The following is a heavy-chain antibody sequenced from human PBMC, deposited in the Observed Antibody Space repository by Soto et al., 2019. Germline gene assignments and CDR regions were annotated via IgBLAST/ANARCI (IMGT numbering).Heavy chain of an antibody. Sequence: PESQSLTCTDSDGYISIGGYYWSCIRQHPGKGLEWIGRIYHGGSTYYNPSLNSRVTLSIDMTNNHVSLILNSVTAADTAVYYCARVGPWVPYYYDSSPYTLENWFDPWGQGTLVTVSS. V-gene: IGHV4-39*02. D-gene: IGHD3-22*01. J-gene: IGHJ5*02. CDR2: IYHGGST. CDR3: ARVGPWVPYYYDSSPYTLENWFDP. CDR1: DGYISIGGYY.